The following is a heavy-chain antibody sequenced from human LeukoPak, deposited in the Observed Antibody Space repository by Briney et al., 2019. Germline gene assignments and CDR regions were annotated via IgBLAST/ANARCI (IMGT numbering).Heavy chain of an antibody. CDR1: GFTFIDYW. CDR3: ARDGTAAGLYFDL. J-gene: IGHJ4*01. CDR2: IRQDGGEK. D-gene: IGHD6-13*01. V-gene: IGHV3-7*01. Sequence: GGSLRLSXAVSGFTFIDYWMNWVRQAPGKGLEWVASIRQDGGEKYYVDSVKGRFTISRDNTKNSLYLQMSALRAEDTAVYYCARDGTAAGLYFDLWGQGTLVTVSS.